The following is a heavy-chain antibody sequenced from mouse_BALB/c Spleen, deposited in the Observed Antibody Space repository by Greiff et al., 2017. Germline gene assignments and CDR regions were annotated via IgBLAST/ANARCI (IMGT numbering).Heavy chain of an antibody. V-gene: IGHV5-6*01. CDR1: GFTFSSYG. D-gene: IGHD2-3*01. CDR2: ISSGGSYT. J-gene: IGHJ4*01. Sequence: EVQLVESGGDLVKPGGSPKLSCAASGFTFSSYGMSWVRQTPDKRLEWVATISSGGSYTYYPDSVKGRFTISRDNAKNTLYLQMSSLKSEDTAMYYCARRYDGYYVGAMDYWGQGTSVTVSS. CDR3: ARRYDGYYVGAMDY.